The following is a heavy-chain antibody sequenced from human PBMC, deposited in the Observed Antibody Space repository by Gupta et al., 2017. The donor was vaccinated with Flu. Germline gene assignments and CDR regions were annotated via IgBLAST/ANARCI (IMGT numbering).Heavy chain of an antibody. Sequence: WGRQPAGKGREWLGESYERGGTNYNRALESRVTIPLDKSTKQFALKLTSVTAADTAMYDCASGAYCSSTRCFRQINTCFDPWGQGTLVTVSS. CDR3: ASGAYCSSTRCFRQINTCFDP. V-gene: IGHV4-4*02. J-gene: IGHJ5*02. D-gene: IGHD2-2*01. CDR2: SYERGGT.